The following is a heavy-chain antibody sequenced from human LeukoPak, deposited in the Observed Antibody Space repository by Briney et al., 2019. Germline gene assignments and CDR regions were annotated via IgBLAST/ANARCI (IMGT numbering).Heavy chain of an antibody. Sequence: GGSLRLSCAASGFTFSSYSMNWVRQAPGKGLEWVSYISSSSSTIYYADSVKGRFTISRDNAKNSLYLQMNSLRAEDTAVYYCARDPAGSGPYYYYYYYMDVWGKGTTVTVSS. J-gene: IGHJ6*03. CDR3: ARDPAGSGPYYYYYYYMDV. CDR2: ISSSSSTI. V-gene: IGHV3-48*01. CDR1: GFTFSSYS. D-gene: IGHD3-10*01.